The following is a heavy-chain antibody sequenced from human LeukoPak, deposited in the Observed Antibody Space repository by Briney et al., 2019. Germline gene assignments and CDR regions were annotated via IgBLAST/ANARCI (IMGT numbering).Heavy chain of an antibody. CDR1: GISFSSYW. V-gene: IGHV3-7*01. Sequence: GGSLRLSCAASGISFSSYWMSWVRQAPGKGPEWVANIKQDGGEKYYVDSVKGRFIIFRDNAKNSLYLQMNSLRVEDTAVYYCAREDHSNYNYWGQGTLVTVSS. D-gene: IGHD4-11*01. CDR3: AREDHSNYNY. J-gene: IGHJ4*02. CDR2: IKQDGGEK.